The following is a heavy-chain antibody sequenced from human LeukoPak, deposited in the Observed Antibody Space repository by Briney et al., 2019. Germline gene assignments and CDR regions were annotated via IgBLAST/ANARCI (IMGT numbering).Heavy chain of an antibody. CDR2: ISSNGYAI. D-gene: IGHD5-24*01. Sequence: GGSLRLCCAASGFTFNKYDLDWVRQAPGRGLEWVSYISSNGYAIYYADSVKGRFTISRDSAENSLYLQLNSLGAEDTAVYYCVASRDGLDYWGQGTLVTVSS. V-gene: IGHV3-48*03. CDR3: VASRDGLDY. CDR1: GFTFNKYD. J-gene: IGHJ4*02.